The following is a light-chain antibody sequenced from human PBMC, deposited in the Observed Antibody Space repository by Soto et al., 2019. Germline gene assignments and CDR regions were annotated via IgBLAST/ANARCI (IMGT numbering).Light chain of an antibody. J-gene: IGKJ2*01. CDR1: QSVSSN. Sequence: EIVMTQSPATLSVSPGERATLSCRASQSVSSNLAWYQQKPGQAPRLLIYDTSTRATGIPARFSGSGSGTEFTLTIGSLQSAEFAVYYCQQYNNWMYTFGQGTKLEIK. CDR3: QQYNNWMYT. V-gene: IGKV3-15*01. CDR2: DTS.